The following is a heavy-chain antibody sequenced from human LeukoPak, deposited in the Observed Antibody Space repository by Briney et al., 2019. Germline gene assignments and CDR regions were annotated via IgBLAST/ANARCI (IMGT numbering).Heavy chain of an antibody. D-gene: IGHD4-17*01. V-gene: IGHV4-59*11. Sequence: SETLSLTCAVSADSFSSHYWTWIRQPPGKGLEWIGYISYIGSANYNPSLKSRVTISIDTSKNQFSLKLSSVTAADTAVYYCARDLVTVTKGFDIWGQGTMVSVSS. CDR1: ADSFSSHY. J-gene: IGHJ3*02. CDR3: ARDLVTVTKGFDI. CDR2: ISYIGSA.